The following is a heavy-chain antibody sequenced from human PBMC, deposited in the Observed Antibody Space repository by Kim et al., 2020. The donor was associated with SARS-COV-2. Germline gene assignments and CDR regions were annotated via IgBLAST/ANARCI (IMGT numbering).Heavy chain of an antibody. CDR2: IYSGGSST. D-gene: IGHD2-21*02. J-gene: IGHJ2*01. CDR3: AKDPGGNSPWYFDF. V-gene: IGHV3-23*03. CDR1: GFTFNGYA. Sequence: GGSLRLSCAASGFTFNGYAMRWVRQAPGKGLEWVSVIYSGGSSTYYADSVKGRFTISRDNSKNTLYLQMNSLRAEDTAVYYCAKDPGGNSPWYFDFWGRG.